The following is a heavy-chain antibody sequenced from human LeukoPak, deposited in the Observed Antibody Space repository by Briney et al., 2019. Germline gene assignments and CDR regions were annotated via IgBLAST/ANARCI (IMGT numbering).Heavy chain of an antibody. CDR2: ISSNGGST. V-gene: IGHV3-64D*06. J-gene: IGHJ5*02. D-gene: IGHD3-10*01. CDR1: GFTFSSYA. Sequence: GESLKISCSASGFTFSSYAMHWVRQAPGKGLEYVSAISSNGGSTYYADSVKGRFTISRDNSKNTLYLQMSSLRAEDTAVYYCVKDPGDYYGSGRGIDPWGQGTLVTVSS. CDR3: VKDPGDYYGSGRGIDP.